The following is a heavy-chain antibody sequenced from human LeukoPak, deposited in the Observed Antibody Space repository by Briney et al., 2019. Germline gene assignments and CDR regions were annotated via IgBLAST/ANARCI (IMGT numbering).Heavy chain of an antibody. Sequence: ASVKVSCKASGYTFTGYYMQWVRQAPGQGLEWMGWINPNSGGTNYAQKFQGRVTMTRDTSITTAYMELNSLKSDDTAVYYCARDLGRPDAFDIWGQGTMVTVSS. D-gene: IGHD3-16*01. J-gene: IGHJ3*02. CDR3: ARDLGRPDAFDI. V-gene: IGHV1-2*02. CDR1: GYTFTGYY. CDR2: INPNSGGT.